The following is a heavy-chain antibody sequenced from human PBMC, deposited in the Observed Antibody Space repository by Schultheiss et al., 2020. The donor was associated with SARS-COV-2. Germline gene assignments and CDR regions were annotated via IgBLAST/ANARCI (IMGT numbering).Heavy chain of an antibody. CDR1: GYTFTGYY. CDR3: ARGRGTVTKRDYYYGMDV. CDR2: INPILGIA. Sequence: SVKVSCKASGYTFTGYYMHWVRQAPGQGLEWMGWINPILGIANYAQKFQGRVTITADKSTSTAYMELSSLRSEDTAVYYCARGRGTVTKRDYYYGMDVWGQGTTVTVSS. J-gene: IGHJ6*02. V-gene: IGHV1-69*10. D-gene: IGHD4-17*01.